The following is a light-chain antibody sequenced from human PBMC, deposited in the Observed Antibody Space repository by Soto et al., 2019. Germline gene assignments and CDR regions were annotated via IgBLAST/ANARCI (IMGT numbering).Light chain of an antibody. Sequence: QCVLTQPASVSGAPGQSITISCTGTSSDVGGYNYVSWYQQHPGKAPKLMIYDVSNRPSGVSNRFSGSKSGNTASLTISGLLAEDEADYYCSSYTSSSTDVFGTGTKVTVL. CDR2: DVS. CDR1: SSDVGGYNY. CDR3: SSYTSSSTDV. J-gene: IGLJ1*01. V-gene: IGLV2-14*01.